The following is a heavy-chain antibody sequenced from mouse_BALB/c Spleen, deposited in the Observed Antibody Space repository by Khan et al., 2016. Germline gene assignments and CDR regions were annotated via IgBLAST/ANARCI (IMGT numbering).Heavy chain of an antibody. J-gene: IGHJ3*01. V-gene: IGHV1S34*01. CDR1: GYSFTGYY. Sequence: LVKTGASVKISCKASGYSFTGYYMHWVKQSHGKSLEWIGYITSYNGATSYNQKFKGKATFTVDPSSSTAYMQFNSLTSEDSAVYYCASPYGSSYVGVAYWGQGTLVTGSA. D-gene: IGHD1-1*01. CDR3: ASPYGSSYVGVAY. CDR2: ITSYNGAT.